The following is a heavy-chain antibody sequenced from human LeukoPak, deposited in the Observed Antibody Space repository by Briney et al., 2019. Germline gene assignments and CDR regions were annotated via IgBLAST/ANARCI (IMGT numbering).Heavy chain of an antibody. Sequence: GGSLRLSCAVSGFTFSRYGMHWVRQAPGKGLDWVAVISYDGSTKYYADSVKGRFTISRVNSKNTLYLQMNSLKTEDTAVYYCTTDTYDYVWGSYRYRDDYWGQGTLVTVSS. D-gene: IGHD3-16*02. CDR1: GFTFSRYG. CDR3: TTDTYDYVWGSYRYRDDY. CDR2: ISYDGSTK. J-gene: IGHJ4*02. V-gene: IGHV3-30*03.